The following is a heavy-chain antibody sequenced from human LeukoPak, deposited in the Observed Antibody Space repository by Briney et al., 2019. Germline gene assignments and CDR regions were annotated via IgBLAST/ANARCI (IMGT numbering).Heavy chain of an antibody. CDR2: IYYSGST. V-gene: IGHV4-59*01. CDR3: ARGGGIYDFWSGYFDY. CDR1: GGSISSYY. D-gene: IGHD3-3*01. J-gene: IGHJ4*02. Sequence: SETLSLTCTVSGGSISSYYWSWIRQPPGKGLEWIGYIYYSGSTNYNPSLKSRVTISVDTSKNQFSLKLSSVTAADTAVYYCARGGGIYDFWSGYFDYWGRGTLVTVSS.